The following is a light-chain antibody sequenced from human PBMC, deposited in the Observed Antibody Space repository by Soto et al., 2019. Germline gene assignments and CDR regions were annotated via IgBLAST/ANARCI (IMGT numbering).Light chain of an antibody. CDR2: AAS. Sequence: DIQMTQSPSSLSASVGDRVTITCRASQSISSYLNWYQQKPGKAPKLLIYAASSLQSGVPSRFSGSGSGTDFPLTISSLQPADCATYYCQQTYSTPWTFGQGTKVEIK. CDR1: QSISSY. CDR3: QQTYSTPWT. J-gene: IGKJ1*01. V-gene: IGKV1-39*01.